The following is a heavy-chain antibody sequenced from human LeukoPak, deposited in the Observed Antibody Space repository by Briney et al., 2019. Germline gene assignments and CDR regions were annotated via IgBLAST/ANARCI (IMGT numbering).Heavy chain of an antibody. CDR2: IYYSGST. CDR3: ARAPPITTFGQLTIPDAFDV. Sequence: SETLSLTCTVSGGSISSSSYYWGWIRQPPGKGLEWIGSIYYSGSTYYNPSLKSRVTIFLDPSKNQVSLKLTSVTAADTALYYCARAPPITTFGQLTIPDAFDVWGQGAMVTVSS. CDR1: GGSISSSSYY. D-gene: IGHD3-3*01. J-gene: IGHJ3*01. V-gene: IGHV4-39*01.